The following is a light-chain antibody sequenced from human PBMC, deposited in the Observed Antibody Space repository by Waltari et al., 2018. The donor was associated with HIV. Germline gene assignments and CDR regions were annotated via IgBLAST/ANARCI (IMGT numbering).Light chain of an antibody. J-gene: IGLJ1*01. CDR3: QSYDSSLRNYV. CDR1: SSHIGAGYD. CDR2: DTY. V-gene: IGLV1-40*01. Sequence: QSLLTQPPSMSGAPGQRVTISCTGSSSHIGAGYDAHWYQQLPGTAPKLLMYDTYKRPSGVPDRFSGSKSGPSASLVITGLQPEDEADYYCQSYDSSLRNYVFGTGTKVTFI.